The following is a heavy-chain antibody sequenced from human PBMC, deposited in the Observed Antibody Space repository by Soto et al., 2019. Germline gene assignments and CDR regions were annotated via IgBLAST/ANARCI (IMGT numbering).Heavy chain of an antibody. CDR3: AKGRTRPATSPQFLQN. CDR1: GFTFHDYV. Sequence: EVQLVESGGGLVQPGGSLRLSCAASGFTFHDYVMLWVRQAPGKGREWVSAITWDGADVNYADSVKGRFTISRDNAKNSLYLQMSSLRPEDTALYYCAKGRTRPATSPQFLQNWGQGTLVTVSS. D-gene: IGHD1-1*01. CDR2: ITWDGADV. J-gene: IGHJ1*01. V-gene: IGHV3-9*01.